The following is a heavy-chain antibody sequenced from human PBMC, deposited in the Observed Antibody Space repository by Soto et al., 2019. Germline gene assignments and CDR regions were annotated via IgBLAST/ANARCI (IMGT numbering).Heavy chain of an antibody. J-gene: IGHJ6*02. Sequence: QVQLVQSGAEVKKPGSSVKVSCKASGGTFSSYAISWVRQAPGQGLEWMGGIIPIFGTANYAQKFQGRVTITADESTSTAYMELSSLRSEDTAVYYCARDRMGYCSGGSCRETYYYYGMDVWGQGTTVTVSS. CDR1: GGTFSSYA. D-gene: IGHD2-15*01. CDR2: IIPIFGTA. CDR3: ARDRMGYCSGGSCRETYYYYGMDV. V-gene: IGHV1-69*12.